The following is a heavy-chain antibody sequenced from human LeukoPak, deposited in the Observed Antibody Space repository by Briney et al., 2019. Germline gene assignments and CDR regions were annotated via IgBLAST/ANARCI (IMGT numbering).Heavy chain of an antibody. V-gene: IGHV1-18*01. Sequence: ASVKVSCKASGYTFSNYGISWVRQAPGQGLEWMGWISAYNGNTNYAQKVQGRVTMTTDTSTSTAYMELRSLRSDDTAVYYCARVGGGNRPGDSWGQGTLVTVSS. D-gene: IGHD4-23*01. CDR3: ARVGGGNRPGDS. J-gene: IGHJ4*02. CDR2: ISAYNGNT. CDR1: GYTFSNYG.